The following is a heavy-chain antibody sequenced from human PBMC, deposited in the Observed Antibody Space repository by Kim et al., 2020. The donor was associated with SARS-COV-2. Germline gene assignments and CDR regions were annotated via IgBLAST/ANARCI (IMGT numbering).Heavy chain of an antibody. V-gene: IGHV3-23*01. D-gene: IGHD6-13*01. CDR3: AKERSTTGYSSSWYYFDY. J-gene: IGHJ4*02. Sequence: KSRFTISRDNSKNTLYLQMNSLRAEDTAVYYCAKERSTTGYSSSWYYFDYWGQGTLVTVSS.